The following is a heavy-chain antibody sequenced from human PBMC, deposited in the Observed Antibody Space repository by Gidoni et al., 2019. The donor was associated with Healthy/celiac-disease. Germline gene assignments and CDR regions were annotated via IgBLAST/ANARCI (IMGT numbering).Heavy chain of an antibody. CDR2: ISSSSSTI. D-gene: IGHD3-22*01. CDR1: GFTFSSYS. J-gene: IGHJ1*01. CDR3: ARDKSMIVQGYFQH. V-gene: IGHV3-48*01. Sequence: EVQLVESGGGLVQPGGSLRLSCAASGFTFSSYSMNWVRQARGKGLEWVSYISSSSSTIYYADSVKGRFTISRDNAKNSLYLKMNSLRAEDTAVYYCARDKSMIVQGYFQHWGQGTLVTVSS.